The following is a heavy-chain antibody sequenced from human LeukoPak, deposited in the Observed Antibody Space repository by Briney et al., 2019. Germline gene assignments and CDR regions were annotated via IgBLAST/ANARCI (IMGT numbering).Heavy chain of an antibody. V-gene: IGHV4-31*03. Sequence: LSETLSLTCTVTGGSIISGVYYWSWIRQHPGKGLEWIGFIYYSGSAYYNPSLESRVTISVDTSKNQFSLKLSSVTAADTAVYYCAREYPGDYWGQGTLVTVSS. CDR1: GGSIISGVYY. D-gene: IGHD2-2*02. CDR3: AREYPGDY. J-gene: IGHJ4*02. CDR2: IYYSGSA.